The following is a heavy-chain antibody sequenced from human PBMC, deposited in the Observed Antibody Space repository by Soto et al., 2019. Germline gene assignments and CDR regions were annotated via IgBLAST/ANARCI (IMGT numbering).Heavy chain of an antibody. D-gene: IGHD3-22*01. CDR1: GYTFTSYG. Sequence: ASVKVSCKASGYTFTSYGISWVRQAPEQGLEWMGWISAYNGNTNYAQKLQGRVTMTTDTSTSTAYMELRSLRSDDTAVYYCARDGASGYYQRALVYWGQGTLVTISS. CDR2: ISAYNGNT. CDR3: ARDGASGYYQRALVY. V-gene: IGHV1-18*01. J-gene: IGHJ4*02.